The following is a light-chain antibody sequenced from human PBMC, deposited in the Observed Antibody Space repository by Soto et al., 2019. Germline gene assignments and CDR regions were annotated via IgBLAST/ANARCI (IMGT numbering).Light chain of an antibody. V-gene: IGLV1-40*01. CDR1: SSNIGAGYD. CDR2: GNN. Sequence: QSVLTQPPSVSGAPGQRVTISCTGSSSNIGAGYDVHWYQQVPGSPPKLLNYGNNNRPSGVPDRFSASKSGTSASLAVTGLQAEDEADYYCQSYDFSLSGYVFGTGTQLTV. J-gene: IGLJ1*01. CDR3: QSYDFSLSGYV.